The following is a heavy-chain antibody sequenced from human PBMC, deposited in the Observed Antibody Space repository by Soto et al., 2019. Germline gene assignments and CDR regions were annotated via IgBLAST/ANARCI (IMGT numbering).Heavy chain of an antibody. CDR2: IVPVLGLA. Sequence: QVQLVQSGAEVKKPGSSVKVSCKASGGTFSSYTISWVRQAPGQGLEWMGRIVPVLGLASYAQNFQGRVTSTVDKATSNAYLGLSSLRCEDTAAYYCACVILTGSWGQGTLVTVSS. CDR3: ACVILTGS. D-gene: IGHD3-9*01. CDR1: GGTFSSYT. J-gene: IGHJ4*02. V-gene: IGHV1-69*02.